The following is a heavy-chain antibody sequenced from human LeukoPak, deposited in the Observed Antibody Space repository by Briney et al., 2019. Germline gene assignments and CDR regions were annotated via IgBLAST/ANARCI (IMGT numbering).Heavy chain of an antibody. CDR2: ILYNGNNI. Sequence: GGSLRLSCAASGFTFNNYGMHWVRQAPGKGLEWVALILYNGNNIYYADSVKGRFTISRDNSKNTLYLQMNGLRVEDTAVYYCARENYRHSWEPHYLDCWGQGTLVTVSS. J-gene: IGHJ4*02. V-gene: IGHV3-30*03. CDR3: ARENYRHSWEPHYLDC. CDR1: GFTFNNYG. D-gene: IGHD1-26*01.